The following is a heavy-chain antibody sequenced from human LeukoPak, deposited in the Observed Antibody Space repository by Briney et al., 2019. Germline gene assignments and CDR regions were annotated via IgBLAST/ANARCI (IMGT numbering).Heavy chain of an antibody. J-gene: IGHJ4*02. Sequence: PSETLSLTCSVSGGSISSYYWSWIRQPPGKGLEWIGNIFYTGSTKYNPSLKSRVTISVDTSKNQISLKLSSVTAADTAVYYCARVGVAAAGIFDYWGQGTLVTVSS. D-gene: IGHD6-13*01. CDR1: GGSISSYY. CDR2: IFYTGST. CDR3: ARVGVAAAGIFDY. V-gene: IGHV4-59*01.